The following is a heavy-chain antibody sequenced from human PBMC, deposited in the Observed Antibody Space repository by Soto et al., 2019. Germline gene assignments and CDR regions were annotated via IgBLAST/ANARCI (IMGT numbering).Heavy chain of an antibody. CDR3: AISHDYYDSSGYCGDF. J-gene: IGHJ4*02. D-gene: IGHD3-22*01. CDR2: IIPIFGTA. Sequence: SVKVSCKASGGTFSSYAISWVRQAPGQGLEWMGGIIPIFGTANYAQKFQGRVTITAYESTSTAYMELSSLRSEDTAVYYCAISHDYYDSSGYCGDFWSQGTLVTVSS. V-gene: IGHV1-69*13. CDR1: GGTFSSYA.